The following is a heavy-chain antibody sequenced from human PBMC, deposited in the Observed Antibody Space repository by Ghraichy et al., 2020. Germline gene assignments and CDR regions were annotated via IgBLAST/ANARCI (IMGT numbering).Heavy chain of an antibody. CDR3: ASRQCSDGKCGFDI. V-gene: IGHV3-21*01. CDR1: GFTFSSCS. J-gene: IGHJ3*02. Sequence: GGSLRLSCAASGFTFSSCSMNWVRQAPGRGLEWVASISSRSSAIYYADSVKGRFTISRDNAKDSLYLHMNSLRDEDTAVYYCASRQCSDGKCGFDIWGQGTVVAVSS. CDR2: ISSRSSAI. D-gene: IGHD2-15*01.